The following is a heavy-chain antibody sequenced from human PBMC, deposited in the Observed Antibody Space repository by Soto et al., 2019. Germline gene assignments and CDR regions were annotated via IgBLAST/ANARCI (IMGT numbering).Heavy chain of an antibody. Sequence: EVQLVESGGGLVQPGGSLRLSCAASGFTFSNYWMHWVRQAPGKGLVWISRINTDGSTTSYADSVKGRFTISRDNAKNTLVLQMNSLRAEATAVYYCARDLTTLGTPGDDFDYWGQGTLVTVSS. CDR2: INTDGSTT. J-gene: IGHJ4*02. V-gene: IGHV3-74*01. CDR1: GFTFSNYW. CDR3: ARDLTTLGTPGDDFDY. D-gene: IGHD4-4*01.